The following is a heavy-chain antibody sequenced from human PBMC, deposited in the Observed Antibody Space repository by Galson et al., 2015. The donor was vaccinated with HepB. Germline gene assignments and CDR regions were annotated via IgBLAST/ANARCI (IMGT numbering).Heavy chain of an antibody. V-gene: IGHV3-53*01. D-gene: IGHD4-17*01. CDR2: IYSGGST. CDR1: GFTVSSNY. CDR3: AREAPYGASDAFDI. Sequence: SLRLSCAASGFTVSSNYMSWVRQAPGKGLEWVSVIYSGGSTYYADSVKGRFTISRDNSKNTLYLQMNSLRAEDTAVYYCAREAPYGASDAFDIWGQGTMVTVSS. J-gene: IGHJ3*02.